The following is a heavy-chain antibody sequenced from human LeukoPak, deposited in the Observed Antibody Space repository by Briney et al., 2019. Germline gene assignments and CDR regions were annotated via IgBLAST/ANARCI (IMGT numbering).Heavy chain of an antibody. J-gene: IGHJ3*02. CDR1: GGSINNYY. CDR2: IYYSGST. Sequence: SETLSLTCTVSGGSINNYYWSWIRQPPGKGLEWIGYIYYSGSTNYNPSLKSRVTMSVDTAKNQFSLKLSSVTAADTAVYYCARRYYYDSSGYHAAFDIWGQGTMVTVSS. CDR3: ARRYYYDSSGYHAAFDI. V-gene: IGHV4-59*08. D-gene: IGHD3-22*01.